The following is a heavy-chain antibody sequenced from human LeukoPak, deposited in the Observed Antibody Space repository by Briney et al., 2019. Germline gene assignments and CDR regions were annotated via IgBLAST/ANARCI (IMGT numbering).Heavy chain of an antibody. CDR3: ARRPPGRDYGDYYFDY. V-gene: IGHV5-51*01. Sequence: GESLKISCKGSGYSFTSYWIGWVRQMPGKGLEWMGIIYPGDSDTRDSPSFQGQVTISADKSISTAYLQWSSLKASDTAMYYCARRPPGRDYGDYYFDYWGQGTLVTVSS. CDR2: IYPGDSDT. D-gene: IGHD4-17*01. J-gene: IGHJ4*02. CDR1: GYSFTSYW.